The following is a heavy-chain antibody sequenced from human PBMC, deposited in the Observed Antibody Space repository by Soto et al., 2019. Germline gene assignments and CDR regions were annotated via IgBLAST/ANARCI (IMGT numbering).Heavy chain of an antibody. J-gene: IGHJ2*01. CDR3: ARQAYCGGDCSYFDL. CDR1: GGSIRSYY. V-gene: IGHV4-59*08. CDR2: IYYSGST. D-gene: IGHD2-21*01. Sequence: PSETLSLTCTVSGGSIRSYYWSWIGQPPGKGLEGIGYIYYSGSTNYNPSLKSRVTISLDTSKNHFSLKLSSVTAADTAVYYCARQAYCGGDCSYFDLWGRGTLVTDSS.